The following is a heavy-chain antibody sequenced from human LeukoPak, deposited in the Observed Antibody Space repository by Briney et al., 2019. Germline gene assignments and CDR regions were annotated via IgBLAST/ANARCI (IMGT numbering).Heavy chain of an antibody. CDR1: GGSISSYY. CDR2: IYYSGST. J-gene: IGHJ3*02. CDR3: ARRMVAAINRAFDI. Sequence: SETLSLTCTVSGGSISSYYWSWIRQPPGKGLEWIGYIYYSGSTNYNPSLKSRVTISVDTSKNQFSLKLSSATAADTAVYYCARRMVAAINRAFDIWGQGTMVTVSS. D-gene: IGHD2-15*01. V-gene: IGHV4-59*08.